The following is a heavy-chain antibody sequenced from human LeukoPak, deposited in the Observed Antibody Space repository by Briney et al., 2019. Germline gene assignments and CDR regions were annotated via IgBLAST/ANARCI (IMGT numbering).Heavy chain of an antibody. Sequence: GGSLRLSCAASKFTFSNYAMPWVRQSPGKGLDWVSSIRGSRSNKHYRDSVKGRFTISRDNSKNSLYLQMNSLTADDTAVYYCARVNSAQVGSLEGSWGGSLCFDHWGEGTLVSVSS. V-gene: IGHV3-30*02. CDR3: ARVNSAQVGSLEGSWGGSLCFDH. CDR2: IRGSRSNK. J-gene: IGHJ4*02. CDR1: KFTFSNYA. D-gene: IGHD3-3*01.